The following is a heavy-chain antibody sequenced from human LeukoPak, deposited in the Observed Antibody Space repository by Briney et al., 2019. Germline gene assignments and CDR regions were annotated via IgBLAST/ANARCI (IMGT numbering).Heavy chain of an antibody. CDR3: ARLKRDAMVRGVIIEYYFDY. CDR1: GFTFSSYA. D-gene: IGHD3-10*01. CDR2: ISYDGSNK. V-gene: IGHV3-30-3*01. Sequence: GGSLRLSCAASGFTFSSYAMHWVRQAPGKGLEWVAVISYDGSNKYYADSVKGRFTISRDNSKNTLYLQMNSLRAEDTAVYYCARLKRDAMVRGVIIEYYFDYWGQGTLVTVSS. J-gene: IGHJ4*02.